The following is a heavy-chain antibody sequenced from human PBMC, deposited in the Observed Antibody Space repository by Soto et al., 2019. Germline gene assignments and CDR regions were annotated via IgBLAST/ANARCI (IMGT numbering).Heavy chain of an antibody. Sequence: GGSLRLSCAASGFTFSSYAMHWVRQAPGKGLEWVAVISYDGSNKYYADSVKGRFTIPRDNSKNTLYLQMNSLRAEDTAVYYCARDPTPSLYDSSGYYPDYWGQGTLVTVSS. CDR2: ISYDGSNK. D-gene: IGHD3-22*01. V-gene: IGHV3-30-3*01. J-gene: IGHJ4*02. CDR3: ARDPTPSLYDSSGYYPDY. CDR1: GFTFSSYA.